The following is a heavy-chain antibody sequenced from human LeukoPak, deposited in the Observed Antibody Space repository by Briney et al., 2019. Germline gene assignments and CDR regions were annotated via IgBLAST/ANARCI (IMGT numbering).Heavy chain of an antibody. V-gene: IGHV4-30-4*08. CDR2: IYYSGST. CDR3: ARLYYDILTGYYNSFDY. Sequence: SETLSLTCTVSGGSISSGDYYWSWIRQPPGKGLEWIGYIYYSGSTYYNPSLKSRVTISVDTSKNQFSLKLSSVTAADTAVYYCARLYYDILTGYYNSFDYWGQGTLVTVSS. J-gene: IGHJ4*02. CDR1: GGSISSGDYY. D-gene: IGHD3-9*01.